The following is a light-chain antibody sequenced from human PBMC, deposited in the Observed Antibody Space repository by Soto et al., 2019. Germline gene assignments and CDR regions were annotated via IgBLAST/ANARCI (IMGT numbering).Light chain of an antibody. J-gene: IGKJ2*01. V-gene: IGKV1-5*01. CDR1: QSITAW. CDR2: DAS. Sequence: DIQMTQSPSSLSASVGDRVTITCRASQSITAWLAWYQQKPGKAPNLLIYDASDLQSGVPSRFSGSGSGTEFTLTITGLQPDDFATYYCQQYNLYPYTFGQGTKVDIK. CDR3: QQYNLYPYT.